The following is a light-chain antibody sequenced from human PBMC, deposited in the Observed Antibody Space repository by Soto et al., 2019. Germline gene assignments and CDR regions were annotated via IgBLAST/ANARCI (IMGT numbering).Light chain of an antibody. J-gene: IGKJ4*01. CDR3: QQSYSVPLT. CDR2: ATS. V-gene: IGKV1-39*01. CDR1: QNIVNY. Sequence: DIQMTQSPSSLSASVGDRVTITCRASQNIVNYLNWYQRKPGKAPRLLIYATSSSQSGVPSRFSGSGSGSDFTLTITTLQPEDFGTFYCQQSYSVPLTFGGGTKVEIK.